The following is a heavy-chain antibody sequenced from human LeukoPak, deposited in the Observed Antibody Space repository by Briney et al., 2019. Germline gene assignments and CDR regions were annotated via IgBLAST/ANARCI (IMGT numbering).Heavy chain of an antibody. CDR3: AKGRPNGYSPTHIDY. CDR2: ISYDGSNK. V-gene: IGHV3-30*18. J-gene: IGHJ4*02. CDR1: GFTFSSYG. D-gene: IGHD5-18*01. Sequence: PGGSLRLSCAASGFTFSSYGMHWVRQAPGKGLEWVAVISYDGSNKYYADSVKGRFTISRDNSKNTLYLQMNSLRAEDTAVYYCAKGRPNGYSPTHIDYWGQGTLVTVSS.